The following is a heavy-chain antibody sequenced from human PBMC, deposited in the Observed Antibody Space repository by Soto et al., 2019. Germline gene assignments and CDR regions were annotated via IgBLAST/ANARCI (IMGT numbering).Heavy chain of an antibody. V-gene: IGHV1-69*12. D-gene: IGHD1-7*01. Sequence: QVQLVQSGAEVKKPGSSVKVSCKASGGTFSSYAISWVRQAPGQGLEWMGGIIPIFGTANYAQKFQGRVTITADESTSTAYMELSRLRSEDTAVYYCARDKYNWNSYYYYGMDVWGQGTTVTVSS. CDR1: GGTFSSYA. CDR2: IIPIFGTA. CDR3: ARDKYNWNSYYYYGMDV. J-gene: IGHJ6*02.